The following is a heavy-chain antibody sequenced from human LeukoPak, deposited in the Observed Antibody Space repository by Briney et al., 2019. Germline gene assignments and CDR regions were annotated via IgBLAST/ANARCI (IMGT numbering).Heavy chain of an antibody. J-gene: IGHJ6*03. CDR3: ARSAGLGYYYYYMDV. CDR2: MKPNTGNT. Sequence: ASVKVSCKASGYTFTRYEINWVRQAPGQGLEWMGWMKPNTGNTAYAQNFQGRVIMTRNTSINTAYLELSSLRSEDTALYYCARSAGLGYYYYYMDVWGKGTTVTVSS. D-gene: IGHD6-13*01. CDR1: GYTFTRYE. V-gene: IGHV1-8*01.